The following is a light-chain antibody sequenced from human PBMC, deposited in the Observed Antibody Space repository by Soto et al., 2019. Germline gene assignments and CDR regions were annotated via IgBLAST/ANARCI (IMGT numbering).Light chain of an antibody. CDR1: SSNIGAGYD. J-gene: IGLJ1*01. V-gene: IGLV1-40*01. CDR2: GNS. Sequence: QSVLTQPPSVSGAPGQRVTISCTGSSSNIGAGYDVHWYQQLPGTAPKLLIYGNSNRPSGVPDRFSGSKSGTSASLAITGLQAEDEADYYCQTWGTGYVFGTGTKLTVL. CDR3: QTWGTGYV.